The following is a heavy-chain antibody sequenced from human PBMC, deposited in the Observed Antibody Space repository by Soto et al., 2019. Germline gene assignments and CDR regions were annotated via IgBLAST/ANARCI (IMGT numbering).Heavy chain of an antibody. D-gene: IGHD6-19*01. J-gene: IGHJ4*02. Sequence: GGSLRLSCAASGFTFSSYGMHWVRQAPGKGLEWVAVISYDGCNKYYADSVKGRFTISRDNSKNTLYLQMNSLRAEDTSVYYCANLRSLQWLAFDYWGQGTLVTVSS. CDR2: ISYDGCNK. V-gene: IGHV3-30*18. CDR3: ANLRSLQWLAFDY. CDR1: GFTFSSYG.